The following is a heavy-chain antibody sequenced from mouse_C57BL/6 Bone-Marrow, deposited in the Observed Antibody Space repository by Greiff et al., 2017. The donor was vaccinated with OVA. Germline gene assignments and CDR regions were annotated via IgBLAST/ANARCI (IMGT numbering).Heavy chain of an antibody. CDR1: GYTFTSYG. CDR2: FYPGSGSI. Sequence: QVQLQQSGAELARPGASVKLSCKASGYTFTSYGISWVKQRSGQGLEWIGWFYPGSGSIKYNEKFKDKATLTADKSSSTVYMELSRLTSEDSAVYFCARHGANWPTWDYWGQGTTLTVSS. V-gene: IGHV1-62-2*01. J-gene: IGHJ2*01. CDR3: ARHGANWPTWDY. D-gene: IGHD4-1*01.